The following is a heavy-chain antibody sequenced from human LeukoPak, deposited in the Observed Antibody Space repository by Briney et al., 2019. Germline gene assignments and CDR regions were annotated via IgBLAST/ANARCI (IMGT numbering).Heavy chain of an antibody. J-gene: IGHJ4*02. CDR2: SDWDDDK. CDR3: ARSRRRDGFIDY. V-gene: IGHV2-70*11. Sequence: SGPALVKPTQPLTLTYTISGFSLSTTGMCGSWIRQPPGKALEWLARSDWDDDKYYNKSRRTRLTNAKETSKNQVVVKVTNMDPVDTATYYCARSRRRDGFIDYWGQGNLVTVSS. CDR1: GFSLSTTGMC. D-gene: IGHD5-24*01.